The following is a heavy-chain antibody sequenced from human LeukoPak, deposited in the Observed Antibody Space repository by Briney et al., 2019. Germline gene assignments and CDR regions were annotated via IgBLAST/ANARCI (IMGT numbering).Heavy chain of an antibody. CDR3: ARAVAASTRYYYGMDV. V-gene: IGHV1-18*01. D-gene: IGHD6-13*01. CDR2: ISAYNGNT. J-gene: IGHJ6*02. CDR1: GYTFTSYG. Sequence: ASVKVSCKASGYTFTSYGISWVRQAPGQGLEWMGWISAYNGNTNYAQKLQGRVTMTTDTSTSTAYMELRSLRSDDTAVYYCARAVAASTRYYYGMDVWGQGTTVTVSS.